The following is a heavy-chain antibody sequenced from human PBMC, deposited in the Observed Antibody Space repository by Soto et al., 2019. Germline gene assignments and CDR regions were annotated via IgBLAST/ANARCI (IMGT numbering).Heavy chain of an antibody. CDR2: INPNSGGT. CDR1: GYTFTGYY. V-gene: IGHV1-2*04. J-gene: IGHJ5*02. Sequence: GASVKVSCKASGYTFTGYYMHWVRQAPGQGLEWMGWINPNSGGTNYAQKFQGWVTMTRDTSISTAYMELSRLRSDDTAVYYCARVAAAALGANWFDPWGQGTLVTVSS. CDR3: ARVAAAALGANWFDP. D-gene: IGHD6-13*01.